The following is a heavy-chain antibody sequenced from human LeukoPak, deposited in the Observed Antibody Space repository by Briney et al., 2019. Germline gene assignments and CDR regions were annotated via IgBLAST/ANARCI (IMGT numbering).Heavy chain of an antibody. D-gene: IGHD5-12*01. CDR3: AKLLSGYDRFDY. CDR1: GLSFSSHR. Sequence: GGSLRLSCAASGLSFSSHRMHWVRQAPGKGLEWVAFIRYDGSNKYYVDSVKGRFTISRDNPKNTLHLQMNSLRAEDTAVYYCAKLLSGYDRFDYWGQGTLVTVSS. J-gene: IGHJ4*02. CDR2: IRYDGSNK. V-gene: IGHV3-30*02.